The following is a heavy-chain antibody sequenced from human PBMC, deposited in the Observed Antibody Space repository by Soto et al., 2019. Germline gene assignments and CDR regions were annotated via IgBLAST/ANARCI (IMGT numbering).Heavy chain of an antibody. J-gene: IGHJ4*02. V-gene: IGHV3-15*01. CDR3: NTARHQWLVEDRFDD. CDR2: ISGSGGTT. Sequence: GRFLSLPCAAFGFTFFISIKISIRKDKEKGLEWVSAISGSGGTTDYAAPVKGRFTISRDDSKNTLYLQMNSLKTADTAVFYCNTARHQWLVEDRFDDGGQGTLVTVSS. D-gene: IGHD6-19*01. CDR1: GFTFFISI.